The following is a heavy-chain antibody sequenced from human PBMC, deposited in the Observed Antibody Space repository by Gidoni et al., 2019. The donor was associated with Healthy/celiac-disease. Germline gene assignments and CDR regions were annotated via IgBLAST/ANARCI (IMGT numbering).Heavy chain of an antibody. CDR1: GGSISRGGHS. V-gene: IGHV4-30-2*01. Sequence: QLQLQESGSGLVKPSQTLSLTCAVSGGSISRGGHSWRWIRKTPGKGLECIVYIYHSGSTYYNPSLKSRVTISVDMAKNQFSLKLRSVTAEDTAVYYGARGLHYYDSSGYSLGEEWFDPWGQGTLVTVSS. CDR3: ARGLHYYDSSGYSLGEEWFDP. CDR2: IYHSGST. J-gene: IGHJ5*02. D-gene: IGHD3-22*01.